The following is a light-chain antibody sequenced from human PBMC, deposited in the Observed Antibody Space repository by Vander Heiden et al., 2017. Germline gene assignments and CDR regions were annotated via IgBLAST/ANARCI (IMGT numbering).Light chain of an antibody. J-gene: IGKJ1*01. V-gene: IGKV1-39*01. CDR2: GAS. CDR3: QQSYTTLRT. CDR1: QNIDIY. Sequence: DIQMTQSPASLSASVGDRVTITCRASQNIDIYLNWYQQKPGKAPKLLIYGASTLERGVPSRFRGSGSGTDFTLIISSVQPQDFATYYCQQSYTTLRTFGQGTRVEIK.